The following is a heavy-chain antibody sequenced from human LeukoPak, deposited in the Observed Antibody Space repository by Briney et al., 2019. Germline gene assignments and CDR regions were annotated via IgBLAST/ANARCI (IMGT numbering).Heavy chain of an antibody. D-gene: IGHD5-18*01. J-gene: IGHJ4*02. CDR3: ARDRSSDTAMVYYFDY. CDR1: GGSISRGGYY. V-gene: IGHV4-31*03. CDR2: IYYSGST. Sequence: PSETLSLTCTVSGGSISRGGYYWSWIRQHPGKGLEWIGYIYYSGSTYYNPSLKSRVTISVDTSKNQFSLKLSSVTAADTAVYYCARDRSSDTAMVYYFDYWGQGTLVTVSS.